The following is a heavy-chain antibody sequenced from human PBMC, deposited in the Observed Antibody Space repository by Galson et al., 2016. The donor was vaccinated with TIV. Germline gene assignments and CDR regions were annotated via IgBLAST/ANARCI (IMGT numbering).Heavy chain of an antibody. D-gene: IGHD3/OR15-3a*01. J-gene: IGHJ6*02. CDR1: GYTFISYG. CDR3: ARRGRFLDSYHYYGVDV. V-gene: IGHV1-18*01. CDR2: ISAYNGNT. Sequence: SVKVSCKASGYTFISYGISWVRQAPGQGLEWMGWISAYNGNTKYVQKRQGRVTMTTDTSTSTAYMELRSLRSDDTAVYHCARRGRFLDSYHYYGVDVWGQGTTVTVSS.